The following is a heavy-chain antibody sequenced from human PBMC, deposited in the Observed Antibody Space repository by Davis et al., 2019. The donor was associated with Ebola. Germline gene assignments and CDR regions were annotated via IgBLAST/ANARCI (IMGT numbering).Heavy chain of an antibody. J-gene: IGHJ4*02. Sequence: ASVKVSCKASGYTFTNYGITWVRQAPGQGLEWMGWINPHNGNTNYAQNVQGRVTMTTDASTSTAYMEVGTLRSDDTAVYYCARAQFPTTSDHWGQGTLVTVSS. D-gene: IGHD1-1*01. V-gene: IGHV1-18*04. CDR2: INPHNGNT. CDR1: GYTFTNYG. CDR3: ARAQFPTTSDH.